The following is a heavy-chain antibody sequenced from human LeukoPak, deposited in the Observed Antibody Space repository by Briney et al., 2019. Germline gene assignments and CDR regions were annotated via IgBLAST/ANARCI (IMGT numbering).Heavy chain of an antibody. Sequence: PSETLSLTCTVSGGSISSSSYYWGWIRQPPGKGLEWIGSIYYSGSTYYNPSLKSRVTISVDTSKNQFSLKLSSVTAADTAVYYCARLGDLAAADDIWGQGTMVTVSS. CDR1: GGSISSSSYY. J-gene: IGHJ3*02. D-gene: IGHD6-13*01. V-gene: IGHV4-39*01. CDR2: IYYSGST. CDR3: ARLGDLAAADDI.